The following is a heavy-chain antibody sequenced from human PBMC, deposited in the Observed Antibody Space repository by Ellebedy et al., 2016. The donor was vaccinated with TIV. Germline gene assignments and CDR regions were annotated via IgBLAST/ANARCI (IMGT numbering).Heavy chain of an antibody. Sequence: ASVKVSCXASGYTLTSYELSWVRQATGHGLEWMGWLDPNTGNKRSAQKFQGRLTMTRDTSINTAYMELSSLTSEDTAVYYCARGKVAADYWGQGTLVTVSS. CDR1: GYTLTSYE. CDR2: LDPNTGNK. D-gene: IGHD2-15*01. CDR3: ARGKVAADY. V-gene: IGHV1-8*02. J-gene: IGHJ4*02.